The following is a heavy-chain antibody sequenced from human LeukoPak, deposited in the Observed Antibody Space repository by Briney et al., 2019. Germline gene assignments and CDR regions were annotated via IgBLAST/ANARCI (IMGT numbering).Heavy chain of an antibody. CDR1: GGSIDTYY. V-gene: IGHV4-4*09. D-gene: IGHD4-17*01. CDR3: ARAPTVTSYYFDY. Sequence: SETLSLTCTVSGGSIDTYYWNWIRQPPGKGLEWIGYVFHTGSTNYNPSLKSRVTISVDTSKNQFSLKLSSVTAADTAVYYCARAPTVTSYYFDYWGQGTLVTVSS. J-gene: IGHJ4*02. CDR2: VFHTGST.